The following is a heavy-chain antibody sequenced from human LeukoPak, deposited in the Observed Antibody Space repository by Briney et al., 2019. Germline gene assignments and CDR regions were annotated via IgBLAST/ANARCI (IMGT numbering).Heavy chain of an antibody. J-gene: IGHJ6*02. CDR2: IFSNDEK. CDR3: ARAVDLDGMDV. D-gene: IGHD4-23*01. CDR1: GLSLRNARVG. V-gene: IGHV2-26*01. Sequence: SGPVLLQPTGTLTLTCTVSGLSLRNARVGVSWIRQPPGKALEWLAHIFSNDEKSYSTSLKSRLTISKDTSKSQVVLTMTNMDPVDTATYYRARAVDLDGMDVWGQGTTVTVSS.